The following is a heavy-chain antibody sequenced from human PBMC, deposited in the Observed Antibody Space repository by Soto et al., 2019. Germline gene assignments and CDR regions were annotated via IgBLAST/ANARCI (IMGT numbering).Heavy chain of an antibody. Sequence: QVQLVQSGSEVKKPGASVKVSCKASGYTFSNYAIHWVRQAPGQRLEWMGWISPGNGNTKYSQKFQGRVTITRDTSASTAYMELSSLRSEDTAVYYCARDAPRGTAALYFGLWGRGTLVTVSS. D-gene: IGHD2-21*02. J-gene: IGHJ2*01. CDR3: ARDAPRGTAALYFGL. V-gene: IGHV1-3*01. CDR1: GYTFSNYA. CDR2: ISPGNGNT.